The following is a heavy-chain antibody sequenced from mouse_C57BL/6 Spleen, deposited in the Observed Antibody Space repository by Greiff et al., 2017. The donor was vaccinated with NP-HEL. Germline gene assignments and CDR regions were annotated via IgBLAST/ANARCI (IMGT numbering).Heavy chain of an antibody. CDR3: ARRSWDGYAMDY. CDR1: GYSFTGYY. V-gene: IGHV1-42*01. CDR2: INPSTGGT. D-gene: IGHD4-1*01. J-gene: IGHJ4*01. Sequence: EVQLQQSGPELVKPGASVKISCKASGYSFTGYYMNWVKQSPEKSLEWIGEINPSTGGTTYNQKFKAKATLTVDKSSSTAYMQLKSLTSEDSAVYYCARRSWDGYAMDYWGQGTSVTVSS.